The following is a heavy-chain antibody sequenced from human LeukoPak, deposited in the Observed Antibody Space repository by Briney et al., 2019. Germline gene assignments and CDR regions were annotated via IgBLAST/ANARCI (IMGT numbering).Heavy chain of an antibody. CDR2: ISYDGSNK. CDR1: GFTFSSYG. D-gene: IGHD3-22*01. J-gene: IGHJ4*02. CDR3: AKMGSYYYDSSGYYFDY. V-gene: IGHV3-30*18. Sequence: PGGSLRLSCAASGFTFSSYGMHWVRQAPGKGLEWVAVISYDGSNKYYADSVKGRFTISRDNSKNTLYLQMNSPRAEDTAVYYCAKMGSYYYDSSGYYFDYWGQGTLVTVSS.